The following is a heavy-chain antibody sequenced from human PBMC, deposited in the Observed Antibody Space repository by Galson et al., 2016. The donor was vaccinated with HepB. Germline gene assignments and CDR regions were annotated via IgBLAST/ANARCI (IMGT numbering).Heavy chain of an antibody. CDR3: ARDPMRFAFDL. CDR1: GFTFRTSW. J-gene: IGHJ3*01. CDR2: INPDGSQT. Sequence: SLRLSCAASGFTFRTSWMSWVRQPPGKGPEWVANINPDGSQTYYVDSVKGRFNISKDNAKDSLYLRMNSRRADDTAVYYCARDPMRFAFDLWGQGTMVTVSS. V-gene: IGHV3-7*01.